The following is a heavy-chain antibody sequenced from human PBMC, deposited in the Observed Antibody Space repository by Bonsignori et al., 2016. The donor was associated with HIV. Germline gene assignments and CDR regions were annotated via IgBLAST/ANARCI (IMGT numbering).Heavy chain of an antibody. V-gene: IGHV4-34*01. J-gene: IGHJ5*02. CDR3: ARGRNITIVSGLPKRRNWFDP. Sequence: QVQLQQWGAGLLKLSGTLSLTCAVSGGSFSGFFWSWIRQPPGKELEWIGEINHSGSINYNPSLKSRVTISVDTSQNDFSLNLTSVTTADTAVYYCARGRNITIVSGLPKRRNWFDPWGQGTLVTVSS. CDR2: INHSGSI. D-gene: IGHD3-10*01. CDR1: GGSFSGFF.